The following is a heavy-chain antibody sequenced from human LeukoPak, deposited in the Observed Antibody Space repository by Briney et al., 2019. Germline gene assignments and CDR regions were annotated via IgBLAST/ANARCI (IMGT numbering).Heavy chain of an antibody. Sequence: PGGSLRLSCAASGFTFSSYWMHWVRHAPGKGLVWVSRINGDGSSTYYADSVKGRFTISRDNAKNTLYLQMNSLRAEDTAVYYCARANFYDSSGYQYYFDYWGQGSLVTVSS. CDR3: ARANFYDSSGYQYYFDY. J-gene: IGHJ4*02. D-gene: IGHD3-22*01. CDR1: GFTFSSYW. CDR2: INGDGSST. V-gene: IGHV3-74*01.